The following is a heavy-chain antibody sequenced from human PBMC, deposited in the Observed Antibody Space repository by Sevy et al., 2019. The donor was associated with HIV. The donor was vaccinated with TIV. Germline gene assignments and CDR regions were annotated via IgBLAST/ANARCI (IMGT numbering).Heavy chain of an antibody. J-gene: IGHJ4*02. CDR2: IWNDGSNK. CDR1: GFTFSNYG. CDR3: ARGGDFNDRSAKRDFDY. Sequence: GGSLRLSCAASGFTFSNYGMHWVRQAPGKGLEWVAVIWNDGSNKYYADSVKGRFTISRDNFKNTLYLKMNSLRVEDTAVYFCARGGDFNDRSAKRDFDYWGQGTLVTVSS. D-gene: IGHD3-22*01. V-gene: IGHV3-33*01.